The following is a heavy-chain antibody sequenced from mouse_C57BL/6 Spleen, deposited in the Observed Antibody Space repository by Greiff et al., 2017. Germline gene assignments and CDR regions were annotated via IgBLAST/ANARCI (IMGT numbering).Heavy chain of an antibody. Sequence: QVQLKQSGAELAKPGASVKLSCKASGYTFTSYWMHWVKQRPGQGLEWIGYINPSSGYTKYNQKFKDKATLTADKSSSTAYMQLSSLTYEDAAVYDCARGDSSGYAWFAYWGQGTLVTVSA. CDR2: INPSSGYT. CDR1: GYTFTSYW. D-gene: IGHD3-2*02. V-gene: IGHV1-7*01. J-gene: IGHJ3*01. CDR3: ARGDSSGYAWFAY.